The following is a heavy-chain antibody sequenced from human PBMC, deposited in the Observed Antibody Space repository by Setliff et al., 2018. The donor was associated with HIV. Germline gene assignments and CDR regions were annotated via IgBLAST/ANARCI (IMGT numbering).Heavy chain of an antibody. CDR3: AAWGPRYSYAPYFFDS. D-gene: IGHD5-18*01. Sequence: PSETLSLTCAVSGGSFSIYYWSWIRQPPGKGLEWIGEINHLRDTNLNPSLESRINLLVDPSKNQFSLKVTSVTAADTAVYYCAAWGPRYSYAPYFFDSWGQGTLVTVSS. CDR1: GGSFSIYY. V-gene: IGHV4-34*01. CDR2: INHLRDT. J-gene: IGHJ4*02.